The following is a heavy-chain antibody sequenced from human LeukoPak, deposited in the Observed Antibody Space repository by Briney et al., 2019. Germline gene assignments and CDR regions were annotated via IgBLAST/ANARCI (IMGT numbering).Heavy chain of an antibody. CDR1: GGSISSYY. J-gene: IGHJ3*02. Sequence: PSETLSLTCTVSGGSISSYYWSWIRQPPGKRLEWIGYIYYSGSTNYNPSLKSRVTISVDTSKNQFSLKLSSVTAADTAVYYCASRPIYSSSWYEDAFDIWGQGTMVTVSS. CDR3: ASRPIYSSSWYEDAFDI. CDR2: IYYSGST. V-gene: IGHV4-59*01. D-gene: IGHD6-13*01.